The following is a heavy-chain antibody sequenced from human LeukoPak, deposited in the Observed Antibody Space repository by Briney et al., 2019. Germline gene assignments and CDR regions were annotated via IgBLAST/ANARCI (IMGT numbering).Heavy chain of an antibody. J-gene: IGHJ4*02. Sequence: SETLSLTCAVYGGSFSGYYWSWIRQPPGKGLEWIGGINHSGSTNYNPSLKSRVTISVDTSKNQFSLKLSSVTAADTAVYYCARGLGDIAVAGTWGQGTLVTVSS. CDR2: INHSGST. D-gene: IGHD6-19*01. CDR1: GGSFSGYY. V-gene: IGHV4-34*01. CDR3: ARGLGDIAVAGT.